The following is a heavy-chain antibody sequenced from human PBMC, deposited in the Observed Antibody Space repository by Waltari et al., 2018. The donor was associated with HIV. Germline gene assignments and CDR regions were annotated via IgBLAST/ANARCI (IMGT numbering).Heavy chain of an antibody. V-gene: IGHV1-69*08. CDR3: ASARETMGVDFDS. D-gene: IGHD3-16*01. Sequence: VQLVQSGAEVTKPGSSVKVSCKASGGAFSSYTINWVRKAPGQGLEWLGRIIPMSNTPNNAQKFQGRVTITADKSTSTAYMELTSLRSDDTAVYYCASARETMGVDFDSWGLGTLVTVSS. CDR1: GGAFSSYT. J-gene: IGHJ4*02. CDR2: IIPMSNTP.